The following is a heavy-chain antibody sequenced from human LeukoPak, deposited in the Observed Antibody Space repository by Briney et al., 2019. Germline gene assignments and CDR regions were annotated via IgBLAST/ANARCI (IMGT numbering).Heavy chain of an antibody. Sequence: SETLSLTCTVSGGSISSYYWSWIRQPPGKGLEWIGYIYYSGSTNYNPSLKSRVTRSVDTSKNQFSLKLSSVTAADTAVYYCARGGPEWEPHNWFDPWGQGTLVTVSS. V-gene: IGHV4-59*01. CDR3: ARGGPEWEPHNWFDP. J-gene: IGHJ5*02. D-gene: IGHD1-26*01. CDR1: GGSISSYY. CDR2: IYYSGST.